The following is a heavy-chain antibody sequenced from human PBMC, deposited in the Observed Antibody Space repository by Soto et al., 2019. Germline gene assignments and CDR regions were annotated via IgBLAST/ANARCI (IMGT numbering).Heavy chain of an antibody. V-gene: IGHV4-59*12. CDR2: IYYSGST. CDR1: GGSISSYY. J-gene: IGHJ6*02. CDR3: ARDTGTDSSSWYGGYYYYGMDV. D-gene: IGHD6-13*01. Sequence: PSETLSLTFTVSGGSISSYYWSWILQPPGRGLDWIRHIYYSGSTNYNPSLKSRVTMSLDTSKNQFSLKLCYVTAADTAVYYCARDTGTDSSSWYGGYYYYGMDVWGQGTTVTVSS.